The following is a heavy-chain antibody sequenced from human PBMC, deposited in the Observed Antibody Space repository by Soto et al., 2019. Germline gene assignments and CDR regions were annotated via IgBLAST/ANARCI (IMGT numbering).Heavy chain of an antibody. V-gene: IGHV1-3*01. Sequence: ASVKVSCKASGYTFTSYGIHWVRQAPGQRLEWTGWVNAGNGNTKYSEKFQGRVTITRDTYASTAYLELSSLRSEDTAVYYCARGPPGGSSCPNWGQGTLVTVSS. CDR3: ARGPPGGSSCPN. CDR2: VNAGNGNT. CDR1: GYTFTSYG. J-gene: IGHJ4*02. D-gene: IGHD6-13*01.